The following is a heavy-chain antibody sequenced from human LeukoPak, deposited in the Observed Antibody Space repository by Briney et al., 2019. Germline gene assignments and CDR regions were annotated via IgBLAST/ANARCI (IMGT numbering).Heavy chain of an antibody. CDR1: GFTFSSHG. Sequence: GGSLRLSCAASGFTFSSHGMHWVRQAPGKGLEWVAVISDDGSNQYHLDSVKGRFIISRDNSKNTLYLQMNSLRAEDTAVYYCARDRGSYLVEYFDFWGQGTLVTVSS. J-gene: IGHJ4*02. CDR3: ARDRGSYLVEYFDF. V-gene: IGHV3-30*03. CDR2: ISDDGSNQ. D-gene: IGHD3-10*01.